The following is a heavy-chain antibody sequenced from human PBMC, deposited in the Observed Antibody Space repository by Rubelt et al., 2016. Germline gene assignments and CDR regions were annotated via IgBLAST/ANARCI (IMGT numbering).Heavy chain of an antibody. CDR2: ISGHNGNT. J-gene: IGHJ4*02. CDR1: GYTVTSYG. Sequence: QIQLVQSGTEVKNPGASVKISCRASGYTVTSYGVSWVRQVPGQGLEWMGWISGHNGNTKYSEKVKGRVTMTTDITTSTAYMELRSLRPDDTAVYYCGSDCSYGTCYLLYWGQGTLVTVSS. D-gene: IGHD2-15*01. CDR3: GSDCSYGTCYLLY. V-gene: IGHV1-18*01.